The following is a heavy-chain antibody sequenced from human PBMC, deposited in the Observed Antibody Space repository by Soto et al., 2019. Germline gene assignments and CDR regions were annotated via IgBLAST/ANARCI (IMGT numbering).Heavy chain of an antibody. CDR1: GYTFTSYY. D-gene: IGHD3-22*01. Sequence: GASVKASCKASGYTFTSYYMHWVRQAPXXXXXXMGIIKPSGGSTSYAQKFQGRXXXXXXXXXXXXXXXXXSLRSEDTAVYYCARDPTYYYGSSGYYPYYFDYWGQGTLVTVSS. CDR3: ARDPTYYYGSSGYYPYYFDY. CDR2: IKPSGGST. V-gene: IGHV1-46*01. J-gene: IGHJ4*02.